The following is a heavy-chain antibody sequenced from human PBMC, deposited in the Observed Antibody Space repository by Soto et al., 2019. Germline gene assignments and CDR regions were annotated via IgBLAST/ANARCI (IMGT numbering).Heavy chain of an antibody. Sequence: GSLRLSCAASGFTFSSYWMHWVRQAPGKGLVWVSRINSDGSSTSYADSVKGRFTISRDNAKNTLYLQMNSLRAEDTAVYYCARGSSVATPNDNWGQGTLVTVSS. CDR3: ARGSSVATPNDN. CDR2: INSDGSST. J-gene: IGHJ4*02. V-gene: IGHV3-74*01. D-gene: IGHD6-13*01. CDR1: GFTFSSYW.